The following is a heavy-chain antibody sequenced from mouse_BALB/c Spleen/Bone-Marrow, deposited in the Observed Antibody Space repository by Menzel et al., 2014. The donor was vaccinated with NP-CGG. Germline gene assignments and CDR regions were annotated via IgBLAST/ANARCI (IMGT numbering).Heavy chain of an antibody. CDR2: IRNKANGYTT. CDR3: ARWLLRAMDY. Sequence: EVKVVESGGGLVQPGGSLRLSCATSGFTFTDYYMSWVRQPPGKALEWLGFIRNKANGYTTEYSASVKGRFTISRDNSQSILYLQMNTLRAEDSATYYCARWLLRAMDYWGQGTSVTVSS. CDR1: GFTFTDYY. J-gene: IGHJ4*01. V-gene: IGHV7-3*02. D-gene: IGHD2-3*01.